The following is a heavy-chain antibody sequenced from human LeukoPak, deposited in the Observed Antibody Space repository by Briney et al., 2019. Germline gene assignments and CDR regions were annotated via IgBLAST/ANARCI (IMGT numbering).Heavy chain of an antibody. J-gene: IGHJ4*02. CDR1: GFTFNTAW. Sequence: GGSLRLSCAASGFTFNTAWMAWVRQAPGKGLEWVSYISSSGSTIYYADSVKGRFTISRDNAKNSLYLQMNSLRAEDTAVYYCARGGQWLVRTLDYWGQGTLVTVSS. CDR3: ARGGQWLVRTLDY. CDR2: ISSSGSTI. D-gene: IGHD6-19*01. V-gene: IGHV3-48*04.